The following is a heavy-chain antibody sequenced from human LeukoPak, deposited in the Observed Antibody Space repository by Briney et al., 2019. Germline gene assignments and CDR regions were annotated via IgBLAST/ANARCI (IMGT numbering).Heavy chain of an antibody. V-gene: IGHV3-30*02. D-gene: IGHD6-13*01. J-gene: IGHJ4*02. CDR1: GFTFSSYG. CDR3: AKDEADPVIAAAGTCFDY. CDR2: IRYDGSSK. Sequence: GSLRLSCAASGFTFSSYGMHWVRQAPGKGLEWVAFIRYDGSSKYYADSVKGRFTISRDNSKNTLYLQMNSLRAEDTAVYYCAKDEADPVIAAAGTCFDYWGQGTLVTVSS.